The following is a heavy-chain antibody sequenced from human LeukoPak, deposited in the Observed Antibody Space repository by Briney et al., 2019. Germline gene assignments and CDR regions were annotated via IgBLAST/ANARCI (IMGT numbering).Heavy chain of an antibody. J-gene: IGHJ4*02. V-gene: IGHV4-39*07. D-gene: IGHD5-18*01. Sequence: SETLSLTCTVSGGPISSSSYYWGWIRQPPGKGLEWIGSIYYSGSTYYNPSLKSRVTISVDTSKNQFSLKLSSVTAADTAVYYCARGVDTAERRPLDYWGQGTLVTVSS. CDR2: IYYSGST. CDR1: GGPISSSSYY. CDR3: ARGVDTAERRPLDY.